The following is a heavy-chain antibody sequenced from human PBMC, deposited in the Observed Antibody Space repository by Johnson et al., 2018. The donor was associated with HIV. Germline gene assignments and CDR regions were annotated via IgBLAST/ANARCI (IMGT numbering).Heavy chain of an antibody. D-gene: IGHD1-7*01. J-gene: IGHJ3*02. Sequence: QVQLVESGGGLVQPGRSLRLSCAASGFTFSSYGMHWVRQAPGKGLEWVAVISYDGSNKYYADSVKGRFTISRDNSKNTLYLQMNSLRAEDTAVYYCAREDQNWNYDHAFDIWGQGTMVTVSS. CDR1: GFTFSSYG. CDR2: ISYDGSNK. CDR3: AREDQNWNYDHAFDI. V-gene: IGHV3-30*03.